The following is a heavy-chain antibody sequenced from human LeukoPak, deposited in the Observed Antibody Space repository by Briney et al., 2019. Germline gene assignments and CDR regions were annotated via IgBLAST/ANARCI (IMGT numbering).Heavy chain of an antibody. CDR2: INPNNGGT. D-gene: IGHD3-16*01. Sequence: ASVKVSCKASGYTFTDYYMHWVRQAPGQGLEWMGWINPNNGGTNYAQKFQGRVTMTRDTSISTAYMELSRLRSDDTAVYYCARSYGLGGNYFDYWGQGTLVTVSS. CDR3: ARSYGLGGNYFDY. V-gene: IGHV1-2*02. CDR1: GYTFTDYY. J-gene: IGHJ4*02.